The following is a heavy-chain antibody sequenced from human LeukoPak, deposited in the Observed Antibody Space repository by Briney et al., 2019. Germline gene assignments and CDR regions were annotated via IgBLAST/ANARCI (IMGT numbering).Heavy chain of an antibody. CDR2: INWNGGST. CDR1: GFTFDDYG. Sequence: GGSLRLSCAASGFTFDDYGMSWVRHAPGKGLEWVSGINWNGGSTGYADSVKGRFTISRDNAKNSLYLQMNSLRAEDTALYYCARGHDYARYFDYWGQGTLVTVSS. J-gene: IGHJ4*02. D-gene: IGHD4-17*01. V-gene: IGHV3-20*04. CDR3: ARGHDYARYFDY.